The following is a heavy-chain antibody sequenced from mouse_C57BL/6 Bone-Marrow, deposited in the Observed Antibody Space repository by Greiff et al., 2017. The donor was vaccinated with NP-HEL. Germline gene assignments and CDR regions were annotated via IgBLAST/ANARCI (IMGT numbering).Heavy chain of an antibody. D-gene: IGHD2-2*01. CDR1: GYTFTSYG. CDR2: IYPRSGNT. Sequence: VQLQQSGPELVRPGASVKLSCKASGYTFTSYGISWVKQRTGQGLEWIGEIYPRSGNTYYNEKFKGKAILTADKSSSAAYMELSSLTSEDSAVYFCARTTIYCAYVGYWGQGTTLTVSS. V-gene: IGHV1-81*01. CDR3: ARTTIYCAYVGY. J-gene: IGHJ2*01.